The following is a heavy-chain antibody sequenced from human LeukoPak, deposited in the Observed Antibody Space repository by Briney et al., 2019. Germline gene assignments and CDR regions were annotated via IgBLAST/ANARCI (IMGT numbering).Heavy chain of an antibody. Sequence: PSETLSLTCAVYGGSFSGFYWSWIRQPPGKGLEWIGEINHRGSTYYNPSLKSRVTISVDTSKNQFSLKLTSVTAADTAVYYCATLGEYYDSSGYYCNWGQGTLVTVSS. CDR3: ATLGEYYDSSGYYCN. CDR2: INHRGST. V-gene: IGHV4-34*01. D-gene: IGHD3-22*01. CDR1: GGSFSGFY. J-gene: IGHJ4*02.